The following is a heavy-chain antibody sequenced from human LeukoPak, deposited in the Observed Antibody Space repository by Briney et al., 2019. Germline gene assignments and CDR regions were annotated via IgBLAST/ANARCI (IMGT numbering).Heavy chain of an antibody. J-gene: IGHJ4*02. CDR3: ARGTFGEFVDY. V-gene: IGHV4-39*01. Sequence: SETLSLTCTVSGGSISSSSYYWGWIRQPPGKGLEWIGSIYYSGSTYYNPSLKSRVTISVDTSKNQFSLKLNSVTAADTAMYHCARGTFGEFVDYWGQGILVTVSS. CDR2: IYYSGST. CDR1: GGSISSSSYY. D-gene: IGHD3-10*01.